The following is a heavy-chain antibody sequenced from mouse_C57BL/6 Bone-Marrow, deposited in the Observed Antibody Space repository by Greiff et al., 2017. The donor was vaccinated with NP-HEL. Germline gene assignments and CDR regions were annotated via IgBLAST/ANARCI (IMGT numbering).Heavy chain of an antibody. D-gene: IGHD2-2*01. CDR3: ARQRRYGYGDGWFAY. CDR1: GFTFSDYY. CDR2: ISTGGGST. V-gene: IGHV5-12*01. Sequence: EVQVVESGGGLVQPGGSLKLSCAASGFTFSDYYMYWVRQTPEKRLEWVAYISTGGGSTYYPDTVKGRFTFSRDHAKNTLYLRMGRLEAEDTAMYYCARQRRYGYGDGWFAYWGQGTLVTVSA. J-gene: IGHJ3*01.